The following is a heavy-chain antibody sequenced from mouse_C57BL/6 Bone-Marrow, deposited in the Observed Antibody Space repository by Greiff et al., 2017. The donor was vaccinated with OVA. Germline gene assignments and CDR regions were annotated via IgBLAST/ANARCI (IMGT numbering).Heavy chain of an antibody. CDR3: ARGLLTGTYDY. Sequence: VQLQESGAELARPGASMKLSCKASGYTFTSYGISWVKQRTGQGLEWIGEIYPRSGNTYYNEKFKGKATLTADKSSSTAYMELRSLTSEDSAVYFCARGLLTGTYDYWGQGTTLTVSS. CDR2: IYPRSGNT. D-gene: IGHD4-1*01. CDR1: GYTFTSYG. V-gene: IGHV1-81*01. J-gene: IGHJ2*01.